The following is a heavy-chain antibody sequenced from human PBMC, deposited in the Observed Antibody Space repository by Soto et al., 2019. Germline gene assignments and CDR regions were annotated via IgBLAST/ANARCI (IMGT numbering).Heavy chain of an antibody. Sequence: ASVKVSCKASGGTFRNYPINWVRQAPGQGLEWMGSIFPLTDIPDYAQNFQARLTISAGKSTSTAYMELSSLTSDDTAMYFCARGPLIVLNYFESWGQGTPGHRLL. CDR3: ARGPLIVLNYFES. D-gene: IGHD2-15*01. CDR1: GGTFRNYP. V-gene: IGHV1-69*04. J-gene: IGHJ4*02. CDR2: IFPLTDIP.